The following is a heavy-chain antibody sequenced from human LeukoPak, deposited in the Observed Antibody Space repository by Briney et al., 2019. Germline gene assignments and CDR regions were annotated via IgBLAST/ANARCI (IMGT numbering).Heavy chain of an antibody. Sequence: SVKVSCKASGGTFSSYAISWVRQAPGQGLEWMGRIIPILGIANYAQKFQGRVTITADKSTSTAYMELSSLRSEDTAVYYCAREERGYYDYVWGSYRYYIDYWGQGTLVTVSS. CDR1: GGTFSSYA. CDR3: AREERGYYDYVWGSYRYYIDY. V-gene: IGHV1-69*04. J-gene: IGHJ4*02. CDR2: IIPILGIA. D-gene: IGHD3-16*02.